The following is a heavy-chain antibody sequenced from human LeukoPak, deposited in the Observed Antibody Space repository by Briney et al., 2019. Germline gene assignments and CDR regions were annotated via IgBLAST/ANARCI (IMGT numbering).Heavy chain of an antibody. CDR3: AKGAQYYGSGSHRRGHYFDS. D-gene: IGHD3-10*01. CDR1: GFTFSSYG. CDR2: LRSDGSNK. V-gene: IGHV3-30*02. J-gene: IGHJ4*02. Sequence: GGSLRLSCAASGFTFSSYGMHWVRQAPGKGLGGVALLRSDGSNKYYADSVKGRFTISRDNSKNTLYLQMSSLRAEDTAVYYCAKGAQYYGSGSHRRGHYFDSWGQGTLVTVSS.